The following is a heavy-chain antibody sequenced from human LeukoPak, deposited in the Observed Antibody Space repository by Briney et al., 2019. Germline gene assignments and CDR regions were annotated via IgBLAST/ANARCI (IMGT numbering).Heavy chain of an antibody. CDR2: ISGSGGST. D-gene: IGHD2-21*02. CDR3: AKDRDVVVTAMDY. CDR1: GFTFSSYA. Sequence: GGSLRLSCAASGFTFSSYAMSWVREAPGRGLEWVSAISGSGGSTYYADSVQGRFTISRDNSKNTLYLQMNSLRAEDTAVYYCAKDRDVVVTAMDYWGQGTLVTVSS. J-gene: IGHJ4*02. V-gene: IGHV3-23*01.